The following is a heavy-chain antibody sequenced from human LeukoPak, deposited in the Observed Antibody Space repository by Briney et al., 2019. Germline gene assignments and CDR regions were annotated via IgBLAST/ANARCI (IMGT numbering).Heavy chain of an antibody. J-gene: IGHJ6*03. CDR1: GFTFSSYA. D-gene: IGHD1-1*01. CDR3: ARVELERDVRYYYYYMDV. CDR2: ISSSSSTI. Sequence: QSGGSLRLSRAASGFTFSSYAMSWVRQAPGKGLEWVSYISSSSSTIYYADSVKGRFTISRDNAKNSLYLQVNSLRAEDTAVYYCARVELERDVRYYYYYMDVWGKGTTVTVSS. V-gene: IGHV3-48*01.